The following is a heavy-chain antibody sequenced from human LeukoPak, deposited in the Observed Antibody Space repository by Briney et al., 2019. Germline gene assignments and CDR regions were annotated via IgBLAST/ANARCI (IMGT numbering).Heavy chain of an antibody. D-gene: IGHD3-22*01. CDR2: ISGSGDST. CDR1: GFTFSTYA. Sequence: EPGGSLRLSRAASGFTFSTYAVTWVRQAPGKGLEWVSTISGSGDSTYCADSVKGRFTISRDNSKDTLYLQMSSVRVDDTAVYYCARDRGRYYDSRGFYWGYYFDSWGQGILVTVST. CDR3: ARDRGRYYDSRGFYWGYYFDS. V-gene: IGHV3-23*01. J-gene: IGHJ4*02.